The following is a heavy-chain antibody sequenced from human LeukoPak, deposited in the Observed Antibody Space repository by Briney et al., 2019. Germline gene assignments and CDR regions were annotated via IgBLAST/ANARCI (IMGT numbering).Heavy chain of an antibody. CDR1: GGSIRSYY. CDR2: IYYSGST. CDR3: ARASRTYPSYFDY. J-gene: IGHJ4*02. V-gene: IGHV4-59*01. Sequence: PSETLSLTCTVSGGSIRSYYWSWIRQPPGKGLEWIGYIYYSGSTNYNPSLKSRVTISVDTSKNQFSLKLSSVTAADTAVYYCARASRTYPSYFDYWGQGTLVTVSS. D-gene: IGHD2-2*01.